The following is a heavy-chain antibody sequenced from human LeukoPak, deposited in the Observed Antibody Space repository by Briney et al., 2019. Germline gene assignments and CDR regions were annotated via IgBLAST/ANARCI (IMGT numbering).Heavy chain of an antibody. CDR1: GGSISSYY. CDR3: ARGDYYYYMDV. V-gene: IGHV4-59*01. CDR2: IYYSGST. Sequence: SETLSLTCTVSGGSISSYYWSWIRQPPGKGLEWIGYIYYSGSTNYNPSLKSRVTISIDTSKNQFSLKLSSVTAADTAVYYCARGDYYYYMDVWGKGTTVTVSS. J-gene: IGHJ6*03.